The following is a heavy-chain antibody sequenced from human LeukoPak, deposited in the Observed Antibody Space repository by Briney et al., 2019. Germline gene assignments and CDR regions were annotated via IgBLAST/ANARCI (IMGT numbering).Heavy chain of an antibody. J-gene: IGHJ4*02. D-gene: IGHD3-10*01. CDR3: ARRKGEDYFDY. CDR2: MNPHSGNT. V-gene: IGHV1-8*01. CDR1: GYTFTSFD. Sequence: ASVKVSCKASGYTFTSFDISWVRQAIGQGLEWMGWMNPHSGNTGYAQKFQGRVTMTRNTSIGTAYMELSSLRSEDTAVYYCARRKGEDYFDYWGQGTLVTVSS.